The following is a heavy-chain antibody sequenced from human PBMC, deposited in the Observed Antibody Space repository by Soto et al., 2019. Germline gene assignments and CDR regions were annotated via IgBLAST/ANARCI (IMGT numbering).Heavy chain of an antibody. J-gene: IGHJ1*01. CDR1: GGSFSGYY. V-gene: IGHV4-34*01. Sequence: SETLSLTXAVYGGSFSGYYWSWIRQPPGKGLEWIGEINHSGSTNYNPSLKSRVTISVDTSKNQFSLKLSSVTAADTAVYYCARCQYYYDSSHFQHWGQGTLVTVSS. CDR3: ARCQYYYDSSHFQH. CDR2: INHSGST. D-gene: IGHD3-22*01.